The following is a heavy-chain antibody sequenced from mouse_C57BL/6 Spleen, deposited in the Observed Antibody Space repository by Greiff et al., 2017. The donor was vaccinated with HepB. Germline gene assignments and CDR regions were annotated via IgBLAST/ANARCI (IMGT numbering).Heavy chain of an antibody. CDR1: GYTFTSYD. D-gene: IGHD2-4*01. CDR2: IYPRDGST. V-gene: IGHV1-85*01. J-gene: IGHJ4*01. Sequence: VKVVESGPELVKPGASVKLSCKASGYTFTSYDINWVKQRPGQGLEWIGWIYPRDGSTKYNEKFKGKATLTVDTSSSTAYMELHSLTSEDSAVYFCARASYDYGVYYAMDYWGQGTSVTVSS. CDR3: ARASYDYGVYYAMDY.